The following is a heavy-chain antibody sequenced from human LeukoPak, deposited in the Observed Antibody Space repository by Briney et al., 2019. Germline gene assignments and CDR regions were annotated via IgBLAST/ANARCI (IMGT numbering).Heavy chain of an antibody. CDR3: ARGWAPRGQKSCFDY. V-gene: IGHV4-4*07. Sequence: SETLSLTCTVSGGSISPYYWTWIRQSAGKGLEWLGRIYASGDFNYNPFLKTRVTMSVVTSKNQFSLNLNSVAAADAAVYYCARGWAPRGQKSCFDYWGRGTLVTVS. J-gene: IGHJ4*02. D-gene: IGHD1-26*01. CDR1: GGSISPYY. CDR2: IYASGDF.